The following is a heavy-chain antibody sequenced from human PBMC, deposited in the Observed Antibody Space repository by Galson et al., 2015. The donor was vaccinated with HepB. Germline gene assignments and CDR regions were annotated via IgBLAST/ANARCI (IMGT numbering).Heavy chain of an antibody. Sequence: SVKVSCKASGYTFTSYDVNWVRQAPGQGLEWMGWISAHNGNTNYAQKFQGRVTMTTDTSSSTAYMELRSLRSDDTAVYYRARGSYYYGSGSYTAYYHYMDVWGKGTTVTVSS. D-gene: IGHD3-10*01. CDR1: GYTFTSYD. J-gene: IGHJ6*03. CDR2: ISAHNGNT. V-gene: IGHV1-18*01. CDR3: ARGSYYYGSGSYTAYYHYMDV.